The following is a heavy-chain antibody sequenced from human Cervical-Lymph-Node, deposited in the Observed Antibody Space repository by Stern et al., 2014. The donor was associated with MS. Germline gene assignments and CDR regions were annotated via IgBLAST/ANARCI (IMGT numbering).Heavy chain of an antibody. CDR3: ARDWFLDY. J-gene: IGHJ4*02. CDR1: GFTLNTYS. CDR2: ISYSSSYI. V-gene: IGHV3-21*01. Sequence: EVQLVESGGGLVKPGGSLRLSCAASGFTLNTYSMTWVRQAPAKGLEWVSSISYSSSYIFYADSVKGRFTVSRDNGKNSLYLQMNSLRAEDTAVYYCARDWFLDYWGRGTLVTVSS. D-gene: IGHD3-10*01.